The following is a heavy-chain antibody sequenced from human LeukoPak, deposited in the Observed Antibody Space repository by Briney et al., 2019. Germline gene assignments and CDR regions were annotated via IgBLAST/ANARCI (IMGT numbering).Heavy chain of an antibody. J-gene: IGHJ3*02. Sequence: PSETLSLTCAVYGGSFSGYYWSWIRQPPGKGLEWIGEINHSGSTNYNPSLKSRVTISVDTSKNQLSLKLSSVTAADTAVYYCARGSRYGDSGAFDIWGQGTMVTVSS. CDR1: GGSFSGYY. D-gene: IGHD4-17*01. V-gene: IGHV4-34*01. CDR2: INHSGST. CDR3: ARGSRYGDSGAFDI.